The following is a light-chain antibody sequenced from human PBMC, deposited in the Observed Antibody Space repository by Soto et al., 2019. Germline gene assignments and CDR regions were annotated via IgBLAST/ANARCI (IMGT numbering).Light chain of an antibody. CDR2: DVY. CDR3: TSYTSASTPYV. V-gene: IGLV2-14*01. Sequence: QSVLTQPASVSGSPGQSITISCVGTSSDVGRYTYVSWYQQYPGKAPKLIIYDVYNRPSGVSNRFSGSKSGNTASLTISGLQAEDEADYYCTSYTSASTPYVFGSGTKVTAL. J-gene: IGLJ1*01. CDR1: SSDVGRYTY.